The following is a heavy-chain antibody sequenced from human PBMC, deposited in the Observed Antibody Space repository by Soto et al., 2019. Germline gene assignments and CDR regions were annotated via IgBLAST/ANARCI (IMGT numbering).Heavy chain of an antibody. CDR1: GGTFNTYA. D-gene: IGHD3-10*02. J-gene: IGHJ4*02. CDR3: AREVHVHTPAFVY. V-gene: IGHV1-69*19. Sequence: QVQLVQSGAEMKKPGSSVKVSCQSSGGTFNTYAMNWVRQAPGQGPEWMGDISPMFGAANYAPKFQGRVTITADESTSTSYMQLSSLTSEDTALYFFAREVHVHTPAFVYWGQGTLVTVSS. CDR2: ISPMFGAA.